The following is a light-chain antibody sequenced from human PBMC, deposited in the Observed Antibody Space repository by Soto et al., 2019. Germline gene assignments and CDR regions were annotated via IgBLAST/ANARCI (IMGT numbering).Light chain of an antibody. CDR3: SSHAGINNVV. CDR2: EVT. CDR1: SSDVGGYKY. Sequence: QSVLTQPPSASGSPGQSVAISCTGTSSDVGGYKYVSWYQQHPGKAPKLMIYEVTKRPSGVPDRFSGSKSGNTASLTVSGLQAEDEADYYCSSHAGINNVVFGGGTKLTVL. J-gene: IGLJ3*02. V-gene: IGLV2-8*01.